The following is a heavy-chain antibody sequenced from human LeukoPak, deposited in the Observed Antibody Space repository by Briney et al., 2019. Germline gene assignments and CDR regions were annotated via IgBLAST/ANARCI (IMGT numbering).Heavy chain of an antibody. D-gene: IGHD2-21*02. CDR2: ISSSSSYI. V-gene: IGHV3-21*01. J-gene: IGHJ6*02. CDR1: GFTFSSYS. Sequence: GGSLRLSCAASGFTFSSYSMNWVRQAPGKGLEWVSSISSSSSYIYYADSVKGRFTISRDNAKNSLYLQMNSLRAEDMAVYYCARGLAYCGGDCYSGDYYGMDVWGQGTTVTVSS. CDR3: ARGLAYCGGDCYSGDYYGMDV.